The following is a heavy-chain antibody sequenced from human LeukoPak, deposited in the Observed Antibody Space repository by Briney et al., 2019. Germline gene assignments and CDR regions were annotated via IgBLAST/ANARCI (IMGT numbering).Heavy chain of an antibody. J-gene: IGHJ4*02. D-gene: IGHD3-10*01. CDR3: AKDDAWLRFGE. Sequence: GASVKVSCKASGYTFTGYYMHWVRQAPGQGLEWMGWINLNSGGTNDAQKFQDRGTMTRDTSISTAYMELSRLRSDDTAVYCAKDDAWLRFGEWSQGTLVTVSS. CDR2: INLNSGGT. V-gene: IGHV1-2*02. CDR1: GYTFTGYY.